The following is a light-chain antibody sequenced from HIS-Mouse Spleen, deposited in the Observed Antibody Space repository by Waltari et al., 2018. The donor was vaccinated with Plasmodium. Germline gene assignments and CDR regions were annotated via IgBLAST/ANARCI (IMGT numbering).Light chain of an antibody. Sequence: DIQMNQSPSSLSASVGARITITCRASQSISSYLNWYQQKPVKAPKLLIYAASSLQSGVPSRFSGSGSGTDFTLSISSLQPEDFATYYCQQSYSTWTFGQGTKVEIK. CDR3: QQSYSTWT. CDR1: QSISSY. V-gene: IGKV1-39*01. J-gene: IGKJ1*01. CDR2: AAS.